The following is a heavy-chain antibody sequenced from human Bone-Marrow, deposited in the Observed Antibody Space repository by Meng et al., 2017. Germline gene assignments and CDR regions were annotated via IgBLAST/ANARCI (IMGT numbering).Heavy chain of an antibody. V-gene: IGHV1-2*06. Sequence: QVQLVQSGAEVKKPGASVKVSCKASGYTFTSYGIIWVRQAPGQGLEWMGRINPKSGDTHYAQRFQGRGTMTGDTSISTAYMELSGLRSDDTAMYYCARDEDISAAGKLFGDYWGQGTLVTVSS. J-gene: IGHJ4*02. D-gene: IGHD6-13*01. CDR1: GYTFTSYG. CDR2: INPKSGDT. CDR3: ARDEDISAAGKLFGDY.